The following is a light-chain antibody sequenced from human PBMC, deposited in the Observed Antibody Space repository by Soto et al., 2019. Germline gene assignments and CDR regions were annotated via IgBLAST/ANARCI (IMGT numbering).Light chain of an antibody. CDR2: GAS. J-gene: IGKJ1*01. Sequence: EIVLTQSPGTLSLSPGERATLSCRASQSVRSGYLAWYQQKPGQAPRLLIYGASNRATGIPDRFSGSGSGTDFTLTISRLEPEDFAVYFCHQYGSSPWTFGQGTKVDIK. V-gene: IGKV3-20*01. CDR3: HQYGSSPWT. CDR1: QSVRSGY.